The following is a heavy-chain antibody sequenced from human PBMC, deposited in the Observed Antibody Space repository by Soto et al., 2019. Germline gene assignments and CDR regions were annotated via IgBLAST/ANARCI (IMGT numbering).Heavy chain of an antibody. V-gene: IGHV3-11*01. D-gene: IGHD3-3*01. Sequence: QVQLVESGGGLVKPGGSLRLSCAASGFTFSDYYMSWIRQAPGKGLEWVSYISSSGSTIYYADSVKGRFTISRDNAKNSLYWQMNSLRAEDTAVYYCARVAPGGDFWSGYYTYYYYMDVWGKGTTVTVSS. J-gene: IGHJ6*03. CDR1: GFTFSDYY. CDR2: ISSSGSTI. CDR3: ARVAPGGDFWSGYYTYYYYMDV.